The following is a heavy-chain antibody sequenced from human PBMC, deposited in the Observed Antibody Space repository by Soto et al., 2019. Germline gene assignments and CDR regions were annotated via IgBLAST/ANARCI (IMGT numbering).Heavy chain of an antibody. CDR1: GGSISSGDYY. CDR2: IYYSGST. CDR3: ARDGRREGFDY. V-gene: IGHV4-30-4*01. J-gene: IGHJ4*02. D-gene: IGHD1-26*01. Sequence: SETLSLTCTVSGGSISSGDYYWSWIRQPPGKGLEWIGYIYYSGSTYYNPSLKSRVTISVDTSKNQFSLKLSSVTAADTAVYYCARDGRREGFDYWGQGTLVTVSS.